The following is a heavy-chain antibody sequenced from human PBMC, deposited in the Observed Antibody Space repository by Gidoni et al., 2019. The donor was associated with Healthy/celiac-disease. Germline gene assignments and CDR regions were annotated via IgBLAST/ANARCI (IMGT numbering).Heavy chain of an antibody. CDR3: AREALAGGSDY. Sequence: EVQLVESGGGLVKPGGSLRLSCAASGFTFSSYSMHWVRPAPGKGLEWVSSISSSSSYIYYADSVKGRFTISRDNAKNSLYLQMNSLRAEDTAVYYCAREALAGGSDYWGQGTLVTVSS. V-gene: IGHV3-21*01. D-gene: IGHD3-3*02. CDR1: GFTFSSYS. J-gene: IGHJ4*02. CDR2: ISSSSSYI.